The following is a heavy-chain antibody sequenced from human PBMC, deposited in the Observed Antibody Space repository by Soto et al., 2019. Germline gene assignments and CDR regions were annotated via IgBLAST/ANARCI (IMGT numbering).Heavy chain of an antibody. Sequence: QLHLQESGSGLVKPSQTLSLTCAVSGGSISSGGYSWSWIRQPPGKGLEWIGYIYHSGSTYYNPSLKSRVTISVDRSKNQFSLKLSSVTAADTAVHYCARVPSPWGQGTLVTVSS. J-gene: IGHJ5*02. CDR3: ARVPSP. V-gene: IGHV4-30-2*01. CDR2: IYHSGST. CDR1: GGSISSGGYS.